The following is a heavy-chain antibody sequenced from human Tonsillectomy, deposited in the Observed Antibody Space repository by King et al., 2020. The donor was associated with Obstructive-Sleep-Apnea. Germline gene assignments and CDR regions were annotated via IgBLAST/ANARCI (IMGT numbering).Heavy chain of an antibody. V-gene: IGHV3-23*01. J-gene: IGHJ3*02. CDR3: ARGGWSQDDAFDI. CDR2: MMGSGGGT. Sequence: EVQLQESGGGLVQPGGSLILSCESSGPTLRSFAMSWVRQAPGKGLEWVSGMMGSGGGTVYADSVKGRFTISRDNSKNTLNFQMNSLRAEDTAVYYCARGGWSQDDAFDIWGQGTMVTVSS. CDR1: GPTLRSFA. D-gene: IGHD6-19*01.